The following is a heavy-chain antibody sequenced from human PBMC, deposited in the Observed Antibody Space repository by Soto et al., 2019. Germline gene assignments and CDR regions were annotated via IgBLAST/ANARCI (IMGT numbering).Heavy chain of an antibody. D-gene: IGHD2-15*01. CDR3: AVHSGVTFDS. J-gene: IGHJ4*02. CDR1: GGSISSGGYY. V-gene: IGHV4-31*03. CDR2: IYYSGST. Sequence: SETLSLTCTVSGGSISSGGYYWSLIRQHPGKGLEWIGYIYYSGSTYYNPSLKSRVTISVDTSKNQFSLKLSSVTAADTAVYYCAVHSGVTFDSWGQGALVTVSS.